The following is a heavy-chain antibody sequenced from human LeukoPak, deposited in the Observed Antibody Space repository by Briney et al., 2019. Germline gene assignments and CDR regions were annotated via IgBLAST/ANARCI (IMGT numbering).Heavy chain of an antibody. CDR1: GGSTSSSSYY. V-gene: IGHV4-39*07. CDR2: IYYSGST. CDR3: AREPGYCSGGSCYGRYYYGMDV. D-gene: IGHD2-15*01. Sequence: SETLSLTCTVSGGSTSSSSYYWGWIRQPPGKGLEWIGSIYYSGSTYYNPSLKRRVTISVDTSKNQFSLKLSSVTAADTAVYYCAREPGYCSGGSCYGRYYYGMDVWGQGTTVTVSS. J-gene: IGHJ6*02.